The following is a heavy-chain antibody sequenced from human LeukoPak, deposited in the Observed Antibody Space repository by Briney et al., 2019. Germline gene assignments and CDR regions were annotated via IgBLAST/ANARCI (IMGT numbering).Heavy chain of an antibody. Sequence: ASVKVSCKASGYTFTSYYIHWVRQAPGQGLEWMGIINPSGGSTSSAQKFQGGVTMTRDTSTNTVYMELSSLRSDDTAVYYCARSRDLFDYWGQGTLVTVSS. CDR3: ARSRDLFDY. CDR1: GYTFTSYY. V-gene: IGHV1-46*01. J-gene: IGHJ4*02. CDR2: INPSGGST.